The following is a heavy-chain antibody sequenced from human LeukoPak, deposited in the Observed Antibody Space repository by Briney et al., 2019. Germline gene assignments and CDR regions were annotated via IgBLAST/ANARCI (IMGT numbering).Heavy chain of an antibody. D-gene: IGHD6-19*01. CDR2: INPSGGST. V-gene: IGHV1-46*01. J-gene: IGHJ6*02. Sequence: ASVKVSCKASGYTFSAYYMNWVRQAPGQGLEWMGIINPSGGSTSYAQKFQGRVTLTRDTSTSIFYMELSSLRSEDTAVYYCARRSERLLTVAGTSYHQYVMDVWGRGTTVTVSS. CDR3: ARRSERLLTVAGTSYHQYVMDV. CDR1: GYTFSAYY.